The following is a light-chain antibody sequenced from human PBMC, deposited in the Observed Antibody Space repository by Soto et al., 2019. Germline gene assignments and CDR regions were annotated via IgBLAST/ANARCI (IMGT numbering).Light chain of an antibody. Sequence: EIAMTQSPATLSVSPVERGTLSCRASQSVSSNLALYQQKPGQAPRLLIYAASRRATGIPDRFSGSGSGTDFILSISRLEPEDFAVYYCQKYGSSPWKFGQGTKVDIK. J-gene: IGKJ1*01. V-gene: IGKV3-20*01. CDR2: AAS. CDR1: QSVSSN. CDR3: QKYGSSPWK.